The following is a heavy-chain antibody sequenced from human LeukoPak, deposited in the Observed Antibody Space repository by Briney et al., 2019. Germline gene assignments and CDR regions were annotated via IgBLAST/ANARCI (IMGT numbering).Heavy chain of an antibody. V-gene: IGHV3-21*04. Sequence: TGGSLRLSCVVSGFTFSTYTMNWVRQAPGKGLEWVASLNPDNYHIYYADSVKGRFTISRDNARNSLYLQMNSLRAEDTAIYYCAKVVFDLYNIYDHWGQGNLVTVFS. CDR2: LNPDNYHI. CDR1: GFTFSTYT. D-gene: IGHD3-9*01. J-gene: IGHJ4*02. CDR3: AKVVFDLYNIYDH.